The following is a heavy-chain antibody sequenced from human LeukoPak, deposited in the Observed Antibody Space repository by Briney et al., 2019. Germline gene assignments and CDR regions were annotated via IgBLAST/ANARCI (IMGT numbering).Heavy chain of an antibody. D-gene: IGHD6-19*01. V-gene: IGHV4-30-2*01. CDR1: GGSISSGGYY. CDR3: ARAQGSSGSFDY. J-gene: IGHJ4*02. Sequence: SETLSLTCTVSGGSISSGGYYWSWIRQPPGKGLEWIGYIYHSGSTYYNPSLKSRVTISVDRSKNQFSLKLSSVAAADTAVYYCARAQGSSGSFDYWGQGTLVTVSS. CDR2: IYHSGST.